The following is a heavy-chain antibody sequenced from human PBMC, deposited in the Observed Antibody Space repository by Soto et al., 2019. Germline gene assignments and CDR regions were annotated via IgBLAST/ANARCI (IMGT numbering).Heavy chain of an antibody. D-gene: IGHD6-19*01. CDR2: IWYDGSNK. CDR3: ARDRVAVAAEGGYYYYYGMDV. J-gene: IGHJ6*02. Sequence: GGSLRLSCAASGFTFSSYGMHWVRQAPGKGLEWVAVIWYDGSNKYYADSVKGRFTISRDNSKNTLYLQMNSLRAEDTAVYYCARDRVAVAAEGGYYYYYGMDVWGQGTTVTVSS. CDR1: GFTFSSYG. V-gene: IGHV3-33*01.